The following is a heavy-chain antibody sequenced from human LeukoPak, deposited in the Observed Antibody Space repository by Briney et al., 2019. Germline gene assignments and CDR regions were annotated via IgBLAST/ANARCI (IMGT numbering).Heavy chain of an antibody. CDR3: ARVAEAAAFDY. Sequence: PGGSLRLSCAASGITFSLYAMHWVRQAPGKGLEWVAFIRNDGSNKNYADSVKGRFTISRDNAKNSLYLQMNSLRAEDTAVYYCARVAEAAAFDYWGQGTLVTVSS. J-gene: IGHJ4*02. CDR2: IRNDGSNK. V-gene: IGHV3-30*02. CDR1: GITFSLYA. D-gene: IGHD6-13*01.